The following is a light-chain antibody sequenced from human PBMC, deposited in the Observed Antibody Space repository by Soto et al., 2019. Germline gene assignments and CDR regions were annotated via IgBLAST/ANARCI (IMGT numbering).Light chain of an antibody. V-gene: IGLV2-14*01. J-gene: IGLJ1*01. CDR1: SSDIGGYKH. Sequence: QSVLTQPASVSGSPGQSITISCTGTSSDIGGYKHVSWYQQHPGKAPKLMIYEVSNRPSGVSNRFSGSKSGNTASLTISGLQAEDEADYYCSSYTTSSTQVFGTGTKLNVL. CDR2: EVS. CDR3: SSYTTSSTQV.